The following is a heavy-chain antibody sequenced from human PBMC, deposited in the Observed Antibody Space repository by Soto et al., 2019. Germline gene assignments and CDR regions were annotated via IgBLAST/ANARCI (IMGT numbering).Heavy chain of an antibody. CDR2: IIPIFGTA. J-gene: IGHJ1*01. CDR3: ARGGEQQLIKG. D-gene: IGHD6-13*01. V-gene: IGHV1-69*12. CDR1: GGTFSSYA. Sequence: QVQLVQSGAEVKKPGSSVKVSCKASGGTFSSYAISWVRQAPGQGLEWMGGIIPIFGTANYAQKFQGRVLSTANESTGTASMELSSLRSEDTAVYYCARGGEQQLIKGWGQGTLVTVSS.